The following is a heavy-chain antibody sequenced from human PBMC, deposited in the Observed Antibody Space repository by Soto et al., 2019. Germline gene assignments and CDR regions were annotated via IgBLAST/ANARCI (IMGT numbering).Heavy chain of an antibody. CDR1: GGSISSSSYY. D-gene: IGHD4-4*01. V-gene: IGHV4-39*01. CDR3: ARSRGNYVSSSVDY. J-gene: IGHJ4*02. CDR2: IYYSGST. Sequence: SETLSLTCTVSGGSISSSSYYWGWIRQPPGKGLEWIGSIYYSGSTYYNPSLKSRVTISVDTSKNQFSLKLSSVTAADTAVYYCARSRGNYVSSSVDYWGQGTLVTVSS.